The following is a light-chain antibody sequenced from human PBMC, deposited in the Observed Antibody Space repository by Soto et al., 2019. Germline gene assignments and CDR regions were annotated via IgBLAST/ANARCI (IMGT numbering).Light chain of an antibody. V-gene: IGKV3-20*01. CDR1: QSVSSSY. CDR3: QQYGSSPLT. Sequence: EIVLTQSPGTLSLSPGERATLSCRASQSVSSSYLAWYQQKPGQAPRLLIYGASSRATGIPDRFSGSGSVTDFTLTISRLEPEDFAVYYCQQYGSSPLTFGGWTKLEIK. CDR2: GAS. J-gene: IGKJ4*01.